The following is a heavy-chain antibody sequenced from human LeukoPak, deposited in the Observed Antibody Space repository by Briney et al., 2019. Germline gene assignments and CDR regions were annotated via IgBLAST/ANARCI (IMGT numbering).Heavy chain of an antibody. CDR3: ARDPGYSNSPYYLDY. V-gene: IGHV3-21*01. CDR2: ISSGGTYV. Sequence: GGSLRLSCVVSGFTFKTYSMNWVRQAPGKGLEWVSPISSGGTYVDYAASVKGRFTISRDNAKNSLYLQMNSLRAEDTAVFYCARDPGYSNSPYYLDYWGQGTLVTVSS. CDR1: GFTFKTYS. D-gene: IGHD5-12*01. J-gene: IGHJ4*02.